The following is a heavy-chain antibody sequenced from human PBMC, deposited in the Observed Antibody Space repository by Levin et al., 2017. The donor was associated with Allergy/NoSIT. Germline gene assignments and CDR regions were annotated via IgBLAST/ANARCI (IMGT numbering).Heavy chain of an antibody. D-gene: IGHD4-23*01. J-gene: IGHJ4*02. V-gene: IGHV1-2*02. Sequence: ASVKVSCKASGYTFTGYYMHWVRQAPGQGLEWMGWINPNSGGTNYAQKFQGRVTMTRDTSISTAYMELSRLRSDDTAVYDCAKERGGYGGNLNHFDYWGQGTLVTVSS. CDR2: INPNSGGT. CDR3: AKERGGYGGNLNHFDY. CDR1: GYTFTGYY.